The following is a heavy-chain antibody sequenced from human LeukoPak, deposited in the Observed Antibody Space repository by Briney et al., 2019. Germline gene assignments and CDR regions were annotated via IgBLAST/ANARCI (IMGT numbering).Heavy chain of an antibody. J-gene: IGHJ4*02. CDR3: ARQIVSGSYYFDY. CDR2: IYTSGST. V-gene: IGHV4-4*09. CDR1: GGSIPSHY. D-gene: IGHD1-26*01. Sequence: SETLSLTCTVPGGSIPSHYWSWIRQPPGKGLEWIGYIYTSGSTNYNPSLKSRVIISVDTSKNQFSLKLSSVTAADTAVYYCARQIVSGSYYFDYWGQGTLVTVSS.